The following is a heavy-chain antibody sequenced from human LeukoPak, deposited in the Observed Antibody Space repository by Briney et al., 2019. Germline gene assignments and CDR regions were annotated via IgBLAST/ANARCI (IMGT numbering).Heavy chain of an antibody. Sequence: GGSLRLSCAASGFTFSSYAMSWVRQAPGKGLEWVSAISGSGGSTYYADSVKGRFTISRDNSKNTLYLQMNSLSAEDTAVYYCAKRPSDYGDSGSDWGQGTLVTVSS. V-gene: IGHV3-23*01. CDR2: ISGSGGST. CDR1: GFTFSSYA. D-gene: IGHD4-17*01. CDR3: AKRPSDYGDSGSD. J-gene: IGHJ4*02.